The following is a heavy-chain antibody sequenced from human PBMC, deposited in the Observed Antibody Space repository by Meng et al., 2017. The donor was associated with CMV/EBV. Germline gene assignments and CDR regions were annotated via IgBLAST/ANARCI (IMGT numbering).Heavy chain of an antibody. V-gene: IGHV1-46*01. D-gene: IGHD2-21*02. CDR2: INPSGGST. CDR3: ARGGTAAHLDY. CDR1: GYTFIRYY. Sequence: SCKAYGYTFIRYYMDWVRQVPGQGVEWMGRINPSGGSTSYAQKFQGRVNMTRDTYTRTVYMELSSLRSEDTAVYYCARGGTAAHLDYWGQGTLVTVSS. J-gene: IGHJ4*02.